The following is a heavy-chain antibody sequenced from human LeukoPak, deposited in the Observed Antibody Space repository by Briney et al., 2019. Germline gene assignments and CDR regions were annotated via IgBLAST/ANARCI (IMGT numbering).Heavy chain of an antibody. CDR3: AKAHLTYGRKKVDY. D-gene: IGHD4-23*01. CDR2: ISGSGGST. V-gene: IGHV3-23*01. CDR1: GFTFSSYV. J-gene: IGHJ4*02. Sequence: GGSLRLSCAASGFTFSSYVMSWVRQAPGKGLEWVSAISGSGGSTSYADSVKGRFTISRDNSKNTLYLQMNSLRAEDTAVYYCAKAHLTYGRKKVDYWGQGTLVTVSS.